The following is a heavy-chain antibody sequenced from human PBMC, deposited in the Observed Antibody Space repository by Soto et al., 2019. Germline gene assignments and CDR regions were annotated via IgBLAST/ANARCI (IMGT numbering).Heavy chain of an antibody. J-gene: IGHJ4*02. D-gene: IGHD2-15*01. CDR1: GYTFTSYA. CDR3: ARVKNLVVVAANFFDY. V-gene: IGHV1-3*01. CDR2: INAGNGNT. Sequence: ASVKVSCKASGYTFTSYAMHWVRQAPGQRLEWMGWINAGNGNTKYSQKFQGRVTITRDTSASTAYMELSSLRSEDTAVYYCARVKNLVVVAANFFDYWGQGTLVTVSS.